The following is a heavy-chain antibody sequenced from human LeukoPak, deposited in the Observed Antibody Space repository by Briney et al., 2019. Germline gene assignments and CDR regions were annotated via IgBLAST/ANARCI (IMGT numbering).Heavy chain of an antibody. CDR3: ARGGDIVVVPAARRPVYMDV. V-gene: IGHV4-34*01. J-gene: IGHJ6*03. CDR2: INHSGST. CDR1: GGSFSGYY. Sequence: SETLSLTCAVYGGSFSGYYWSWLRQPPGKGLEWIGEINHSGSTNYNPSLKSRVTISVDTSKNQFSLKLSSVTAADTAVYYCARGGDIVVVPAARRPVYMDVWGKGTTVTVSS. D-gene: IGHD2-2*01.